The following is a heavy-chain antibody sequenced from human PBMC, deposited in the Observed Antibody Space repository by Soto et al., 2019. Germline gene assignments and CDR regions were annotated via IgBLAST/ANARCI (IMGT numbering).Heavy chain of an antibody. D-gene: IGHD6-13*01. CDR1: GGSISGYY. CDR3: ARHVYLPFAGTGFAS. J-gene: IGHJ5*02. V-gene: IGHV4-59*08. Sequence: WETLPLTCTGFGGSISGYYCSCLRQPPGKGLEWIGYIYSIGSTNYNPSLRSTVTMSIDTSQEQFSLKLHSVTATDTAVYYCARHVYLPFAGTGFASWCRGTLVTDSS. CDR2: IYSIGST.